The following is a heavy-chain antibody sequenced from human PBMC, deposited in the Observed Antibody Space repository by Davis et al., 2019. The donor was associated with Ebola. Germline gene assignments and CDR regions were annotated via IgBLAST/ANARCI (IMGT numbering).Heavy chain of an antibody. CDR3: AKDDYGDYVSYYYYGMDV. V-gene: IGHV3-48*03. Sequence: GESLKISCAASGFTFSSYEMNWVRQAPGKGLEWVSYISSSGSTIYYADSVKGRFTISRDNSKNTLYLQMNSLRAEDTAVYYCAKDDYGDYVSYYYYGMDVWGQGTTVTVSS. D-gene: IGHD4-17*01. CDR2: ISSSGSTI. J-gene: IGHJ6*02. CDR1: GFTFSSYE.